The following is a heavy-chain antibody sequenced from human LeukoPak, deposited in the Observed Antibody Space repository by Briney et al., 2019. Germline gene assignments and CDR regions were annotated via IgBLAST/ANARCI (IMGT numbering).Heavy chain of an antibody. CDR2: IHYSGST. D-gene: IGHD6-13*01. Sequence: PSETLSLTCTVSGGSISSFYWSWIRQPPGKGLEWVAFIHYSGSTNYNPSLKSRVTISVDTSKNQFSLNLSSVTAADTAVYYCARHGQRYDSSFDCWGQGTPVIVSS. J-gene: IGHJ4*02. CDR1: GGSISSFY. CDR3: ARHGQRYDSSFDC. V-gene: IGHV4-59*08.